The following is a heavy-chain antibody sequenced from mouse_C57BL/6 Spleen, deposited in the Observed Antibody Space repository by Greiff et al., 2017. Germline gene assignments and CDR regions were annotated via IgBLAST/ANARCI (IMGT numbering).Heavy chain of an antibody. J-gene: IGHJ4*01. CDR2: IYPGDGDT. V-gene: IGHV1-80*01. D-gene: IGHD4-1*01. CDR3: ARKGTGYYAMDY. CDR1: GYAFSSYW. Sequence: QVQLQQSGAELVKPGASVKISCKASGYAFSSYWMNWVKQRPGKGLEWIGQIYPGDGDTNYNGKFKGKATLTADKSSSTAYMQRSSLTSEDSAVYFCARKGTGYYAMDYWGQGTSVTVSS.